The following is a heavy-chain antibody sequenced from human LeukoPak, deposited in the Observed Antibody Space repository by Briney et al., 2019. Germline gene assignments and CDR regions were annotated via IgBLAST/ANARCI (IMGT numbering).Heavy chain of an antibody. Sequence: GRSPRLSCAASGFTFSSYAMHWVRQAPGKGLEWVAVISYDGSNKYYADSVKGRFTISRDNSKNTLYLQMNSLRAEDTAVYYCARDQDLRYSSGWYRSFDYWGQGTLVTVSS. D-gene: IGHD6-19*01. J-gene: IGHJ4*02. CDR3: ARDQDLRYSSGWYRSFDY. CDR2: ISYDGSNK. CDR1: GFTFSSYA. V-gene: IGHV3-30-3*01.